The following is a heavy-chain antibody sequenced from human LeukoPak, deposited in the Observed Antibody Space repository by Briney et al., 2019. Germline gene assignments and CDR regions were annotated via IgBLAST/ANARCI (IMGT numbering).Heavy chain of an antibody. V-gene: IGHV3-43*01. CDR3: AKSPNYDSTRFDY. D-gene: IGHD3-22*01. Sequence: PGGSLRLSCAASGFTFDDYTMHWVRQAPGKGLEWVSLISWDGGSTYYADSVKGRFTISRDNSKNSLYLQMNSLRTEDTALYYCAKSPNYDSTRFDYWGQGTLVTVSS. CDR2: ISWDGGST. CDR1: GFTFDDYT. J-gene: IGHJ4*02.